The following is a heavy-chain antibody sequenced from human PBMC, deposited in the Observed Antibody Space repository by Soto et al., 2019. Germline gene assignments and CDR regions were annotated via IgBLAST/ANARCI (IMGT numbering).Heavy chain of an antibody. J-gene: IGHJ4*02. CDR1: RFTFRSYA. D-gene: IGHD1-7*01. CDR2: ISDDGSNK. Sequence: LRLSCAASRFTFRSYAMHWVRQAPGKGLEWVAAISDDGSNKYYTDSVKGRFTISRDNSKETLYLQMNSLRGEDTAVYYCVKTQAIGTTYYFDYWGLGTLVTVSS. CDR3: VKTQAIGTTYYFDY. V-gene: IGHV3-30*18.